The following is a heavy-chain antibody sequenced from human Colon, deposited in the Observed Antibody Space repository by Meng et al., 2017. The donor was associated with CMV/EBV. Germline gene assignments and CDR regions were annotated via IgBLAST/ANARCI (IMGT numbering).Heavy chain of an antibody. V-gene: IGHV1-2*02. CDR1: EYTFTAYF. Sequence: ASVKVSCKTSEYTFTAYFLHWVRQAPGQGLEWMGWSNPNSGNTKYAQKFQDRVTMTLETSTSTVYMELSRLTSDDTAVYYCARTDCSTTSCYPFWFDPWGQGTQVTVSS. J-gene: IGHJ5*02. CDR2: SNPNSGNT. CDR3: ARTDCSTTSCYPFWFDP. D-gene: IGHD2-2*01.